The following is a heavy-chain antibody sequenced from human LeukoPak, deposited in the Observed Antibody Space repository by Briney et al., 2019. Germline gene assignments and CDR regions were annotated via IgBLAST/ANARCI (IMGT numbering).Heavy chain of an antibody. D-gene: IGHD1-7*01. Sequence: GASVKVSCKASGGTFSSYAISWVRQAPGQGLEWMGWISAYNGNTNYAQKLQGRVTMTTDTSTSTAYMELRSLRSDDTAVYYCARDLELRGGDYWGQGTLVTVSS. CDR2: ISAYNGNT. CDR3: ARDLELRGGDY. CDR1: GGTFSSYA. J-gene: IGHJ4*02. V-gene: IGHV1-18*01.